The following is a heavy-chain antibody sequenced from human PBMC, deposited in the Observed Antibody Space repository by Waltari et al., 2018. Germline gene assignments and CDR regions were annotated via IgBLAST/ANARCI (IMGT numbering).Heavy chain of an antibody. CDR2: IHLCGRS. D-gene: IGHD3-3*02. CDR3: ARDLLTFSPNNWVDP. Sequence: LQLQESGPGLVKPSETLSLTCTVSGGSISSSSYYWGWIRQPPGKGLEWIGRIHLCGRSFHNPFPKGSVTHTVRQAKKQFLPELRSGTAAENAVEYCARDLLTFSPNNWVDPWGQGTLVTVSP. V-gene: IGHV4-39*06. CDR1: GGSISSSSYY. J-gene: IGHJ5*02.